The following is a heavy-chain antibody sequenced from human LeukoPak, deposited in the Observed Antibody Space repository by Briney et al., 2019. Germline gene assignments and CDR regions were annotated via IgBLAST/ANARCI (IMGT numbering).Heavy chain of an antibody. D-gene: IGHD5-24*01. J-gene: IGHJ5*02. CDR2: INAYNGNT. V-gene: IGHV1-18*01. Sequence: AASVKVSCKASGYTFTSYGISWVRQAPGQGLEWMGWINAYNGNTNYAQKLQGRVTMTTDTSTSTAYMELRSLRSDDTAVYYCARDNSVRDEAWWFNPWGQGTLVTVSS. CDR1: GYTFTSYG. CDR3: ARDNSVRDEAWWFNP.